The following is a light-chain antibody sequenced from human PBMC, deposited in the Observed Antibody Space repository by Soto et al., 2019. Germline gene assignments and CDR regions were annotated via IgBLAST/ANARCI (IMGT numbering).Light chain of an antibody. J-gene: IGLJ1*01. CDR1: SSDVGGYNY. CDR3: SSYTSSSTLYV. Sequence: SVLTQPASVSGSPGQSITISCTGTSSDVGGYNYVSWYQQHPGKAPKLMIYEVSNRPSGVSNRFSGSKSGNTASLTISRLQADDEADYYCSSYTSSSTLYVFGTGTKVIVL. CDR2: EVS. V-gene: IGLV2-14*01.